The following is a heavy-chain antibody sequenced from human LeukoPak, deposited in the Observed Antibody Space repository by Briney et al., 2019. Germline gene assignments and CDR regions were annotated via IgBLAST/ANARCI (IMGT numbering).Heavy chain of an antibody. CDR1: GFTFSDYG. CDR3: ARGVDYYENSGTIDY. J-gene: IGHJ4*02. D-gene: IGHD3-22*01. CDR2: IWYDGSNK. V-gene: IGHV3-33*01. Sequence: QSGGSLRLSCTASGFTFSDYGMHWVRQPPGKGLEWVAIIWYDGSNKTYEDSVKGRFTISRDNSKNTLYLQMNSLRAEDTAVYYCARGVDYYENSGTIDYWGQGTLVTVS.